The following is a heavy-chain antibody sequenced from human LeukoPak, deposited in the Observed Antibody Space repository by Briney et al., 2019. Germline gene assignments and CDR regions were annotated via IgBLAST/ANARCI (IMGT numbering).Heavy chain of an antibody. J-gene: IGHJ4*02. CDR2: ISSGSDFI. V-gene: IGHV3-21*04. CDR1: GFTFSTYS. D-gene: IGHD3-22*01. Sequence: TGGSLRLSCAASGFTFSTYSMNWVRQAPGKGLEWVSSISSGSDFIYYADSLKGRFTISRDNSKNTLYLQMNSLRAEDTAVYYCAKFAPEGSYYYDSSGYYYEWGQGTLVTVSS. CDR3: AKFAPEGSYYYDSSGYYYE.